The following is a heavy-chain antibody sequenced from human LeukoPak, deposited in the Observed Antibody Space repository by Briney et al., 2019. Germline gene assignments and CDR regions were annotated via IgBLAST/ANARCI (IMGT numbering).Heavy chain of an antibody. V-gene: IGHV1-3*01. CDR1: GYTFTSYA. J-gene: IGHJ3*02. CDR2: INAGNGNT. D-gene: IGHD2-2*02. CDR3: ATITSDYTPSDAFGI. Sequence: GASVKVSRKASGYTFTSYAMHWVRQAPGQRLEWMGWINAGNGNTKYSQKFQGRVTITRDTSASTAYMELSSLRSEDTAVYYCATITSDYTPSDAFGIWGQGTMVTVSS.